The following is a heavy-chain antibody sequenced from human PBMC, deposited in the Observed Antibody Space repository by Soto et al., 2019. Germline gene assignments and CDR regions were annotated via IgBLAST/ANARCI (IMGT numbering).Heavy chain of an antibody. CDR3: PRTSGYYLYAY. Sequence: QVQLVQSGAEVKKPGASVKVSCKASGYTFTSYAMHWVRQAPGQRLEWMGGINAGNGNTKYSQKFQGRVTITRDTSASTAYMEMSRLRSADTAAYSCPRTSGYYLYAYWRPATLVTVSS. CDR2: INAGNGNT. V-gene: IGHV1-3*01. D-gene: IGHD3-22*01. CDR1: GYTFTSYA. J-gene: IGHJ4*02.